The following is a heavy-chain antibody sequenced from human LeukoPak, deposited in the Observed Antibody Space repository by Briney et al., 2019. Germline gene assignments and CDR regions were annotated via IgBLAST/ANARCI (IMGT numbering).Heavy chain of an antibody. CDR1: GYTFTGYY. J-gene: IGHJ3*02. Sequence: GASVKVSRKASGYTFTGYYMHWVRQAPGQGLEWMGWINPNSGGTNYAQKFQGWVTMTRDTSISTAYMELSRLRSDDTAVYYCARDGGGVIVNNAFDIWGQGTMVTVSS. V-gene: IGHV1-2*04. CDR3: ARDGGGVIVNNAFDI. CDR2: INPNSGGT. D-gene: IGHD3-16*02.